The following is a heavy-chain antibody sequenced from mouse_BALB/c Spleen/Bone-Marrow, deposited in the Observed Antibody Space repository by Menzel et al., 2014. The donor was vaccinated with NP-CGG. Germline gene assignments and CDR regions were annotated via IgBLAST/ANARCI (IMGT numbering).Heavy chain of an antibody. CDR1: GFDFSSYW. Sequence: EVKLEESGGGLVQPGGSLKLSCAASGFDFSSYWMSWVRQAPGKGLEWIGEINPDSNTINYTPSLKDKFIISRDNAKNARYLQMRKVGPEGGGVWGGGGGGGGGGGGGGGQGTLVTVSA. CDR3: GGGGGGGGGGG. J-gene: IGHJ3*01. V-gene: IGHV4-1*02. CDR2: INPDSNTI. D-gene: IGHD1-1*02.